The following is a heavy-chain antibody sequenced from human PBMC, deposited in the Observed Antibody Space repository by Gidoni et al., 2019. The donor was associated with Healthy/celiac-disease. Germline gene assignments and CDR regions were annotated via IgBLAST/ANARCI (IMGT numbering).Heavy chain of an antibody. CDR1: GGSISSSSYY. J-gene: IGHJ4*02. CDR2: IYYSGST. V-gene: IGHV4-39*01. Sequence: QLQLQESGPGLVKPSETLSLTCTVSGGSISSSSYYWGWIRQPPGKGLEWIGSIYYSGSTYYNPSLKSRVTISVDTSKNQFSLKLSSVTAADTAVYYCARILNDFWSGYYNVDYWGQGTLVTVSS. CDR3: ARILNDFWSGYYNVDY. D-gene: IGHD3-3*01.